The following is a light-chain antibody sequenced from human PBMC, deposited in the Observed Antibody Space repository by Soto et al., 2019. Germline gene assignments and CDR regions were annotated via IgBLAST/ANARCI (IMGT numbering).Light chain of an antibody. CDR1: QGLIYSDGNTY. V-gene: IGKV2-30*01. CDR3: MQNTHWPRT. Sequence: DVVLTQSPLSLTVTLGQPASISCRSSQGLIYSDGNTYFNWVQQRPGHSPRGLIYNVSTRDAGVPERFSDNGSGTDFTLKISRVADEDVGIYYCMQNTHWPRTFGQGTKVEIK. J-gene: IGKJ1*01. CDR2: NVS.